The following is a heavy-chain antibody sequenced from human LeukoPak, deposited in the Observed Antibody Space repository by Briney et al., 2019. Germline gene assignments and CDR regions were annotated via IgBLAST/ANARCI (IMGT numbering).Heavy chain of an antibody. CDR3: ATAIVVVVDQAFDY. CDR2: IVVGSGNT. J-gene: IGHJ4*02. CDR1: GFTFTRSA. Sequence: ASVKVSCKASGFTFTRSAMQWVRQARGQRLEWIGWIVVGSGNTKYAQKFQERVTITRDMSAGTAYMELSSLRSEDTAVYYCATAIVVVVDQAFDYWGQGTLVTVSS. D-gene: IGHD2-15*01. V-gene: IGHV1-58*02.